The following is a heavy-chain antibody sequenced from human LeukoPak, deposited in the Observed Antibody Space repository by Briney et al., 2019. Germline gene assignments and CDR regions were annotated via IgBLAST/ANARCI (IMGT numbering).Heavy chain of an antibody. Sequence: SETLSLTCTVSGASISSYYWSWLRQVAGKGLEWIGVIKTSGSTNYNPSLKSRVTMSVDTSKNQFSLKLSSVTAADTAVYYCARERAYCGGDCYYYFDYWGQGTLVTVSS. CDR2: IKTSGST. CDR3: ARERAYCGGDCYYYFDY. CDR1: GASISSYY. J-gene: IGHJ4*02. D-gene: IGHD2-21*02. V-gene: IGHV4-4*07.